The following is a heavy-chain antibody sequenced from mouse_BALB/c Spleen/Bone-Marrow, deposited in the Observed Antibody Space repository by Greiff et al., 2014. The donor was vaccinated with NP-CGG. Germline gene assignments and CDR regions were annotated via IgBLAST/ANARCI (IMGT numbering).Heavy chain of an antibody. CDR3: VRIYDGYFLFDY. V-gene: IGHV1S29*02. Sequence: EVQLQQSGPELVKPGASVKISCKASGYTFTDYNMHWVKQSHGQSLEWIGYIYPYNGGTGYNQEFKSKATLTVDNSSSTAYMELRSLTSEDSAVYYCVRIYDGYFLFDYWGQGTTLTVSS. CDR1: GYTFTDYN. D-gene: IGHD2-3*01. J-gene: IGHJ2*01. CDR2: IYPYNGGT.